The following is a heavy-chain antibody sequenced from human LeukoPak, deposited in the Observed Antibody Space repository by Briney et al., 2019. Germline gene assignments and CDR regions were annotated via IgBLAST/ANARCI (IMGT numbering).Heavy chain of an antibody. D-gene: IGHD2-15*01. CDR1: GGSISSYY. Sequence: SETLSLTCTVSGGSISSYYWSWIRQPQGKGLEWIGYIYYSGSTNYNPSLKSRVTISVDTSKNQFSLKLSSVTAADTAVYYCASVPGYCSGGSCFPPWGQGTLVTVSS. J-gene: IGHJ5*02. V-gene: IGHV4-59*01. CDR2: IYYSGST. CDR3: ASVPGYCSGGSCFPP.